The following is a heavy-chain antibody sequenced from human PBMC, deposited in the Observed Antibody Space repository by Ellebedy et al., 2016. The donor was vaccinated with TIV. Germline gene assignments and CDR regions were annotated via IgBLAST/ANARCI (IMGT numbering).Heavy chain of an antibody. CDR3: ARWGGAANSNFWSGPFDY. J-gene: IGHJ4*02. Sequence: SVKVSCXASGGTFSSYAISWVRQAPGQGLEWMGGIIPIFGTANYAQKFQGRVTITADESTSTAFMELSSLRSDDTAVYYCARWGGAANSNFWSGPFDYWGQGTLVTVSS. D-gene: IGHD3-3*01. CDR2: IIPIFGTA. V-gene: IGHV1-69*13. CDR1: GGTFSSYA.